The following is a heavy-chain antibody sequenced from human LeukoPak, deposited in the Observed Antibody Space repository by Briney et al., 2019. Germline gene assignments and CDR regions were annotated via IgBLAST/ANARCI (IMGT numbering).Heavy chain of an antibody. D-gene: IGHD6-13*01. Sequence: GGSLRLSCAASGFTFSSYAMSWVRQAPGKGLEWVSAISGSGGSTYYADSVKGRFTISRDNSKNTLYLQMNSLRAEDTAVYYCERGSSWYWAWFDYWGQGTLVTVSS. CDR2: ISGSGGST. CDR1: GFTFSSYA. CDR3: ERGSSWYWAWFDY. J-gene: IGHJ4*02. V-gene: IGHV3-23*01.